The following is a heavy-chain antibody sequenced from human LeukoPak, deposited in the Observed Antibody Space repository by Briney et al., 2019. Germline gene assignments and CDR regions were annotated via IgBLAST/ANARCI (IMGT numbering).Heavy chain of an antibody. CDR1: GFTFSSYS. V-gene: IGHV3-21*01. J-gene: IGHJ3*02. D-gene: IGHD6-19*01. CDR2: ISSSSSYI. Sequence: GGSLRLSCAASGFTFSSYSMNWVRQAPGKGLEWVSSISSSSSYIYYADSVKGRFTTSRDNAKNSLCLQMNSLRAEDTAVYYCASVLSSGWYIDAFDIWGQGTMVTVSS. CDR3: ASVLSSGWYIDAFDI.